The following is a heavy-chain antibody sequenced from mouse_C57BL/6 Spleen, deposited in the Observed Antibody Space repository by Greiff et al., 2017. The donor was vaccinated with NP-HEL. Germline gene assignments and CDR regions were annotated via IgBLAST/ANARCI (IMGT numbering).Heavy chain of an antibody. Sequence: EVQGVESGAGLVKPGGSLKLSCAASGFTFSSYAMSWVRQTPEKRLEWVAYISSGGDYIYYADTVKGRFTISRDNARNTLYLQMSSLKSEDTAMYYCTRALSNYFDYWGQGTTLTVSS. V-gene: IGHV5-9-1*02. CDR2: ISSGGDYI. CDR3: TRALSNYFDY. J-gene: IGHJ2*01. CDR1: GFTFSSYA.